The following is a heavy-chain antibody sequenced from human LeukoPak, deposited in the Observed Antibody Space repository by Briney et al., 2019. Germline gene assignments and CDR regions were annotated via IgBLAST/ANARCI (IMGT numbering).Heavy chain of an antibody. CDR2: MNPNSGNT. CDR1: GYTFTSYD. D-gene: IGHD6-19*01. CDR3: ARGEAVAGRNWFDP. Sequence: ASVKVSCKASGYTFTSYDINWVRQATGQGLEWMGWMNPNSGNTGYAQKFQGRVTMTRNTSISTAYMELSSLRSEDTAVYYCARGEAVAGRNWFDPWGQGTLVTVSS. J-gene: IGHJ5*02. V-gene: IGHV1-8*01.